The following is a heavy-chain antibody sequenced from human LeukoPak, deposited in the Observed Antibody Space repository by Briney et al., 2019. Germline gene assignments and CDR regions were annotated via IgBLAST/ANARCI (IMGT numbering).Heavy chain of an antibody. D-gene: IGHD3-10*01. J-gene: IGHJ6*03. CDR3: ARPYGSGSYYYYYYYMDV. Sequence: SETLSLTCTVSGGSISGYYWSWIRQPPGKGLEWIGEINHSGSTNYNPSLKSRVTISVDTSKNQFSLKLSSVTAADTAVYYCARPYGSGSYYYYYYYMDVWGKGTTVTISS. CDR2: INHSGST. CDR1: GGSISGYY. V-gene: IGHV4-34*01.